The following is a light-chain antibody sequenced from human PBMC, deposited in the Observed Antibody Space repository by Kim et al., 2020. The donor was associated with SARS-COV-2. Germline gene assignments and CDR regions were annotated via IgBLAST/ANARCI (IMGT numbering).Light chain of an antibody. CDR1: SNHVGSRG. CDR3: SAWDSSLSAWV. J-gene: IGLJ3*02. CDR2: RNN. V-gene: IGLV10-54*01. Sequence: QTDTLTCTGNSNHVGSRGAVWLQQHQGHPPNLLSYRNNNRPSGISERLSASRSGSTASLTISGLQPEDEADYYCSAWDSSLSAWVIGGGTQLTVL.